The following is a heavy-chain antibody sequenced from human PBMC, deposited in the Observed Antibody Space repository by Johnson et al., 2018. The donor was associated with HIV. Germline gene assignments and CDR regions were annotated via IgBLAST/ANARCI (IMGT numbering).Heavy chain of an antibody. V-gene: IGHV3-30*02. D-gene: IGHD1-26*01. CDR1: GFTFSSYG. CDR2: IRYDGSNK. J-gene: IGHJ3*02. CDR3: AKDRGSPSIPAAFDI. Sequence: QVQLVESGGGVVQPGGSLRLSCAASGFTFSSYGMHWVRQAPGKGLEWVAFIRYDGSNKYYADSVKGRFTISRDNSKNTLYLQMNSLRAEDTAVYYCAKDRGSPSIPAAFDIWGQGTMVTVSS.